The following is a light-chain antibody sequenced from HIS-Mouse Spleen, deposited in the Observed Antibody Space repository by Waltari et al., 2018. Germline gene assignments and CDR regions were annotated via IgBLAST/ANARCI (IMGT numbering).Light chain of an antibody. CDR3: YSTDSSGNHRV. J-gene: IGLJ2*01. CDR1: ALPKTY. V-gene: IGLV3-10*01. CDR2: EDS. Sequence: SYELTQPPSVSVSPGQTARITCPGDALPKTYAYWYQQKSGQAPVLVIYEDSKRPYGIPERFSGSSSGTMATLTISGAQVEDEADYYCYSTDSSGNHRVFGGGTKLTVL.